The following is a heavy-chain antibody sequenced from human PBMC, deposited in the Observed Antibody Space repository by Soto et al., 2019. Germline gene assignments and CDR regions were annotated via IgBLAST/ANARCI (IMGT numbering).Heavy chain of an antibody. CDR1: AFTFSSYG. CDR3: ARDADGDTIFGVVIIPSYGMDV. D-gene: IGHD3-3*01. J-gene: IGHJ6*02. Sequence: GGSLGLSCAASAFTFSSYGMHWVRQAPGKGREGVAVIWYDGSNKYYADSVKGRFTISRDNSKNTLYLQMNSLRAEDTAVYYCARDADGDTIFGVVIIPSYGMDVWAQATTVTVSS. V-gene: IGHV3-33*01. CDR2: IWYDGSNK.